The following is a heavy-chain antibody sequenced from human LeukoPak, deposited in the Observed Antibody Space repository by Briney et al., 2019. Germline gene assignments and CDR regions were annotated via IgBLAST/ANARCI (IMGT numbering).Heavy chain of an antibody. CDR2: IYYSGNT. J-gene: IGHJ6*02. CDR1: GGSISSSSYY. CDR3: ARQMNYYYGIDV. Sequence: SETLSLTCTVSGGSISSSSYYWGWIRQPPGKGLEWIGSIYYSGNTYYNPSLRSRVTIYVDMSNNQFPLKLSSVTAADTAVYYCARQMNYYYGIDVWGQGTTVTVSS. V-gene: IGHV4-39*01.